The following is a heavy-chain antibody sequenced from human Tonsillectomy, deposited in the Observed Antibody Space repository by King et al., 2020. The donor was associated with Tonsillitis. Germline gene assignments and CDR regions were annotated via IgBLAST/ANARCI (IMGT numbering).Heavy chain of an antibody. CDR1: GYSFTTYG. D-gene: IGHD4-17*01. Sequence: VQLVESGAEVKKPGASVKVSCKASGYSFTTYGISWVRQAPGQRLEWMGWISTYNGNTNYVQKIQGRVTMTTDTSTSTAYMELRSLRSDDTAVYYCARDGIDYGDFRAFDYWGQGTLVTVSS. CDR3: ARDGIDYGDFRAFDY. CDR2: ISTYNGNT. V-gene: IGHV1-18*04. J-gene: IGHJ4*02.